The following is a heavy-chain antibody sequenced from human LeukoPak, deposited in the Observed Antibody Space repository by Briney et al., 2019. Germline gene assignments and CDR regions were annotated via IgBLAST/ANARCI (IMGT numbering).Heavy chain of an antibody. CDR2: IYYSGAT. V-gene: IGHV4-39*02. Sequence: SETLSLTCTVSGGSITSTNYYWGWIRRPPGKGLEWIGSIYYSGATFYNPSLKSRVTISVDTSKNQFSLRLSSVTAADTAVYYCARDYYGSGSYPMVDYWGQGTLVTVSS. CDR1: GGSITSTNYY. D-gene: IGHD3-10*01. CDR3: ARDYYGSGSYPMVDY. J-gene: IGHJ4*02.